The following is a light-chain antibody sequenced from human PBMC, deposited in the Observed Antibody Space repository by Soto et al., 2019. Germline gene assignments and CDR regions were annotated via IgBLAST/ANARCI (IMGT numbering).Light chain of an antibody. V-gene: IGKV2-24*01. J-gene: IGKJ2*01. CDR2: EGS. Sequence: DIVLTQPPLSSPVTLGQSASISCRSSQSLVHTDGKTYLSWLQQRPGQPPRLLIYEGSHRFSGVPDRFSGNGAGSDFTLEISRVEGEDVGVYYCLQTTHLPQYTFGQGTKLEIK. CDR3: LQTTHLPQYT. CDR1: QSLVHTDGKTY.